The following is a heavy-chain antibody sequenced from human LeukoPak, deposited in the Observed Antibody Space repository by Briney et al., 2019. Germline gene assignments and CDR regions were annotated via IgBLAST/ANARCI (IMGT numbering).Heavy chain of an antibody. D-gene: IGHD4-11*01. V-gene: IGHV3-48*01. CDR1: GFTCSSYS. CDR2: INGDGSSI. CDR3: ARADSNNYNFLDY. J-gene: IGHJ4*02. Sequence: PGGSLRLSCAASGFTCSSYSMNWVRQAPGGGLEWVSYINGDGSSIYYADSLKGRFTISRDNAKRSVYLQMTSRGVEDTTVYFCARADSNNYNFLDYWGPGTLVTVSS.